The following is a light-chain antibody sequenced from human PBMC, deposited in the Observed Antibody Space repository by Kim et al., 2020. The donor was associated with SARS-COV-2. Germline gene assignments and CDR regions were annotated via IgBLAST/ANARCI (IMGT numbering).Light chain of an antibody. CDR2: GVS. V-gene: IGKV3-15*01. CDR1: QTVKYN. CDR3: QQYNNWPWT. J-gene: IGKJ1*01. Sequence: ETVMTQSPGTLSVSPGERATLSCRASQTVKYNLAWYQQKPGQAPRLLIYGVSTRATGIPARFSGSGSGTDFTLTINSLQSEDFAVYSCQQYNNWPWTFGQGTKVEIK.